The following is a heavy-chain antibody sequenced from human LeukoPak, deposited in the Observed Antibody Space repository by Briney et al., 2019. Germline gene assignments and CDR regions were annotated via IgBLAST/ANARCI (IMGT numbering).Heavy chain of an antibody. D-gene: IGHD3-22*01. Sequence: GSVRVSCTVSGYTLTELSMHWVRQAPGKGLEWMGGFNREDGETIYAEKLKGRVTMTEDTSTDTAYIELSSLRSEDTAVYYCATVGYYDSSGYFVSALFDYWGQGTLVTVSS. J-gene: IGHJ4*02. CDR3: ATVGYYDSSGYFVSALFDY. CDR1: GYTLTELS. CDR2: FNREDGET. V-gene: IGHV1-24*01.